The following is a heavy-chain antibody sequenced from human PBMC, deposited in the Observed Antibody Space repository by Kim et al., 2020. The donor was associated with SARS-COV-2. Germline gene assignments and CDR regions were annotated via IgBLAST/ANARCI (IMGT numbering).Heavy chain of an antibody. J-gene: IGHJ3*02. V-gene: IGHV3-30*02. Sequence: ADSGKGRFTISRENSKNTLYLQMNSLGAEDTAVYYCAKFEYSSSSDAFDIWGQGTMVTVSS. D-gene: IGHD6-6*01. CDR3: AKFEYSSSSDAFDI.